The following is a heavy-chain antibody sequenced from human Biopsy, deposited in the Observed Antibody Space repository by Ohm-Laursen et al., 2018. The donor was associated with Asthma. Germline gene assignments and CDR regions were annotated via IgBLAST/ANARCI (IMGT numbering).Heavy chain of an antibody. CDR2: ISYDGSSI. D-gene: IGHD6-19*01. CDR1: RFTYE. V-gene: IGHV3-30-3*01. Sequence: SLRLSCAASRFTYEMHWVRQAPGTGLEWVAVISYDGSSIYYADSVKGRFTISRDNSKNTLSLQMNRLTAKDTAVYYWAREGVAGRHIEDWGQGTLVTVSS. CDR3: AREGVAGRHIED. J-gene: IGHJ4*02.